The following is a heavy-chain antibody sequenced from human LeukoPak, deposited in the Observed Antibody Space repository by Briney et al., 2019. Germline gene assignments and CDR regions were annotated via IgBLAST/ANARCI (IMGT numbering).Heavy chain of an antibody. CDR1: GASISSYY. J-gene: IGHJ4*02. CDR3: ARGRYGDYGFDY. Sequence: SETLSLTCTVSGASISSYYWSWIRQPPGKELEWLGYLYYSGSNKYNPSFKSRVTMSVDTSKNQFSLKLNSMTAADTAVYFCARGRYGDYGFDYWGQGTLVTVSS. D-gene: IGHD4-17*01. V-gene: IGHV4-59*01. CDR2: LYYSGSN.